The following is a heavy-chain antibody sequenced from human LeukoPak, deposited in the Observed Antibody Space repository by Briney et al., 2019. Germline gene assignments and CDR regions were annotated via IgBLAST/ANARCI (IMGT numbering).Heavy chain of an antibody. Sequence: GGSLRLSCAASGFTFSSYAMSWVRQAPGKGLEWVSAISGSGGSTYYADSVKGRFTISRDNSKNTLYLQMNSLRAEDTAVYYCAKDRNTYYYGSGSYNFDYWGQGALVTVSS. J-gene: IGHJ4*02. V-gene: IGHV3-23*01. D-gene: IGHD3-10*01. CDR3: AKDRNTYYYGSGSYNFDY. CDR2: ISGSGGST. CDR1: GFTFSSYA.